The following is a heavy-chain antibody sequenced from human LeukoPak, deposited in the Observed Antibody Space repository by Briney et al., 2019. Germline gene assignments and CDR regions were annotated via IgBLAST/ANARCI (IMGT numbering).Heavy chain of an antibody. Sequence: GESLKISCKVSGYSFTSYWISWVRQVPGKGLEWMGRIDPSDSYTNYSPSFEGHVTISADKSISTAYLQWSSLKASDTAMYYCARHLPGYSSSWYMEAWGQGTLVTVSS. J-gene: IGHJ5*02. D-gene: IGHD6-13*01. CDR2: IDPSDSYT. V-gene: IGHV5-10-1*01. CDR1: GYSFTSYW. CDR3: ARHLPGYSSSWYMEA.